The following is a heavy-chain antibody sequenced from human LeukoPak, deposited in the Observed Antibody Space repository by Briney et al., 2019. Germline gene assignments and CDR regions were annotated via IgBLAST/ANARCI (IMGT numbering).Heavy chain of an antibody. Sequence: PGGSLRLSCAASGFTFSSYAMSWVRQAPGKGLEWVSAISGSGGSTYYADSVKGRFTISRDNSKNTLYLQMNSLRAEDTAVYYCAKDDRYCSSTSCYTTVFDYWGQGTLVTVSS. CDR1: GFTFSSYA. CDR3: AKDDRYCSSTSCYTTVFDY. D-gene: IGHD2-2*02. V-gene: IGHV3-23*01. J-gene: IGHJ4*02. CDR2: ISGSGGST.